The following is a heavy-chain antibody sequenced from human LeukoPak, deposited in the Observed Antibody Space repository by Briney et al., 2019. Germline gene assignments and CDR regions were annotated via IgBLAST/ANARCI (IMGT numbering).Heavy chain of an antibody. CDR1: LSTLAVYI. J-gene: IGHJ5*02. V-gene: IGHV3-43*01. CDR2: INWDGGST. Sequence: GGSLRLSCAPSLSTLAVYIKQCVRHAPGKGLEWGSLINWDGGSTYYGGSVKGRFTTSRDNSNNSLYLQMNSLRTEDTALYYCAKGDVDSPMNFYPWGQGTLVTVSS. D-gene: IGHD5-18*01. CDR3: AKGDVDSPMNFYP.